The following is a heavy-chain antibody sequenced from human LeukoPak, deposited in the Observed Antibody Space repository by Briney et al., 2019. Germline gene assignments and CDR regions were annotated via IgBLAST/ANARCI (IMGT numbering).Heavy chain of an antibody. Sequence: GGSLRLSCAASGLTVSSNYMSWVRQAPGKGLEWVSVIYSGGTTYYADSVKGRFTISRDNSKNTLYLQMNSLRAEDTAVYYCARDHYGSGSYWYYMDVWGKGTTVTISS. J-gene: IGHJ6*03. CDR1: GLTVSSNY. D-gene: IGHD3-10*01. CDR2: IYSGGTT. V-gene: IGHV3-53*01. CDR3: ARDHYGSGSYWYYMDV.